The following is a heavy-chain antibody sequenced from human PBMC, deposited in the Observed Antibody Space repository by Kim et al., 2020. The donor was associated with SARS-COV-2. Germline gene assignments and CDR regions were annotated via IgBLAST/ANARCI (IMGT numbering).Heavy chain of an antibody. D-gene: IGHD3-10*01. V-gene: IGHV3-49*04. CDR3: TRYGSGSYYPYYFDY. CDR2: IRSKAYGGTT. Sequence: GGSLRLSCTASGFTFGDYAMSWVRQAPGKGLEWVGFIRSKAYGGTTEYAASVKGRFTISRDDSKSIAYLQMNSLKTEDTDVYYCTRYGSGSYYPYYFDYWGQGTLVTVSS. J-gene: IGHJ4*02. CDR1: GFTFGDYA.